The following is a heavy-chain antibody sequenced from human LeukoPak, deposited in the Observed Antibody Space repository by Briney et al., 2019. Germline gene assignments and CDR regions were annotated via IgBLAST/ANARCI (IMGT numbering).Heavy chain of an antibody. J-gene: IGHJ4*02. V-gene: IGHV3-11*01. CDR2: ISSSGSTI. CDR1: GFTFSDYY. D-gene: IGHD6-19*01. Sequence: GGSLRLSCAASGFTFSDYYMSWIRQAPGMGLEWVSYISSSGSTIYYADSVKGRFTISRDNAKNSLYLQMNSLRDEDTAVYYCARGGYSSGWYVDDEGETWIDSWGQGTLVTVSS. CDR3: ARGGYSSGWYVDDEGETWIDS.